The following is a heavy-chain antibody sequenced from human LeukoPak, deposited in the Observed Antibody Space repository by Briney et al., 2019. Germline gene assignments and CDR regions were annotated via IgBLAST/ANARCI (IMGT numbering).Heavy chain of an antibody. D-gene: IGHD6-13*01. Sequence: GGSLRLSCAASGFTVSSNYMSWVRQAPGKGLEWVSVIYSGGSINYADSVKGRFTISRDNSKNTLYLQMNSLRAEDTAVYFCARNYGGSSWWGTYDYWGQGTPVTVSS. J-gene: IGHJ4*02. CDR1: GFTVSSNY. CDR3: ARNYGGSSWWGTYDY. V-gene: IGHV3-53*01. CDR2: IYSGGSI.